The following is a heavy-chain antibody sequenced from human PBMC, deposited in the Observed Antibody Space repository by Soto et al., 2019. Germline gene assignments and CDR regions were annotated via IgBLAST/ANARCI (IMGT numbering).Heavy chain of an antibody. J-gene: IGHJ3*02. Sequence: ASVKVSCKASGGTFSSYAISWVRQAPGQGLEWMGGIIPIFGTANYAQKFQGRVTITADESTSTAYMELSSLRSEDTAVYYCARDLTSYCGGDCHEDDAFDIWGQGTMVTVSS. V-gene: IGHV1-69*13. D-gene: IGHD2-21*02. CDR3: ARDLTSYCGGDCHEDDAFDI. CDR2: IIPIFGTA. CDR1: GGTFSSYA.